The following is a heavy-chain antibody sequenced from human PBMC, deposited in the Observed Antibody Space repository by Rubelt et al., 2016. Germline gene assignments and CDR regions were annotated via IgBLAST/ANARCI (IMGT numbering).Heavy chain of an antibody. V-gene: IGHV4-39*07. CDR1: GDSISSSGFY. CDR2: IYDSGST. Sequence: QLQLQESGPRLVKPSETLSLTCTVSGDSISSSGFYWGWIRQPPGKGLEWLGSIYDSGSTYYNPSLKSPVTISVDTSKNQFSLKLGAVTAADTAVYYCARDLNESLDDWGQGTLVTVSS. J-gene: IGHJ4*02. CDR3: ARDLNESLDD. D-gene: IGHD1-1*01.